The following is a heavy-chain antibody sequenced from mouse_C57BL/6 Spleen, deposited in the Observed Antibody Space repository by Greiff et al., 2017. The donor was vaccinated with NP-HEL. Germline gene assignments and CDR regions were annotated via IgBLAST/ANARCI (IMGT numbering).Heavy chain of an antibody. Sequence: EVKLQESGPGLVKPSQSLSLTCSVTGYSITSGYYWNWIRQFPGNKLEWMGYISYDGSNNYNPSLKNRISITRDTSKNQFFLKLNSVTTEDTATYYCARGPDFDVWGTGTTVTVSS. V-gene: IGHV3-6*01. CDR2: ISYDGSN. CDR1: GYSITSGYY. J-gene: IGHJ1*03. CDR3: ARGPDFDV.